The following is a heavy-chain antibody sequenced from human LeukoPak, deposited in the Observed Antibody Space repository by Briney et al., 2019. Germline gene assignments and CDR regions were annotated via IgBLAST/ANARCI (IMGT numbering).Heavy chain of an antibody. D-gene: IGHD3-22*01. CDR3: TRDLPLTGESSGYSAFEI. J-gene: IGHJ3*02. CDR1: GFTVSSNY. V-gene: IGHV3-53*01. Sequence: GGSLRLSCAASGFTVSSNYMSWVRQAPGKGLEWVSVIYRGGSTCYADSVKGRFTISRDNSKNTLYLQMNSLRAEDTAVYYCTRDLPLTGESSGYSAFEIWGQGAMVTVSS. CDR2: IYRGGST.